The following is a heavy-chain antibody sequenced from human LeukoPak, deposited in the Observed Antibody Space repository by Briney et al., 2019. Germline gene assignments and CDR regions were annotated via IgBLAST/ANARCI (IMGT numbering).Heavy chain of an antibody. D-gene: IGHD3-3*01. J-gene: IGHJ4*02. Sequence: SETLSLTCTVSGDSISTYYWSWIRQPPGKRLEWIGYIYFSGTTNYNPSLKSRVTISVDTSKNQFSRRLSSVTAADTDLYYCARHGPLYDIWSAQFYFDYWGQGTLVTVSS. V-gene: IGHV4-59*08. CDR3: ARHGPLYDIWSAQFYFDY. CDR2: IYFSGTT. CDR1: GDSISTYY.